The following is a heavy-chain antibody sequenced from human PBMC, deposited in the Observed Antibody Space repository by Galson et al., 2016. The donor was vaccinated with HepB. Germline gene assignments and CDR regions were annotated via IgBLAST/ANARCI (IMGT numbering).Heavy chain of an antibody. CDR2: INAGSGHT. J-gene: IGHJ6*02. CDR3: ARDLGVPGSPLDN. CDR1: GYTFTYHS. Sequence: SVKVSCKASGYTFTYHSMHWVRQAPGQRLEWMGWINAGSGHTKYSQKFQGRVTITRDTSANTAYTVLSSLRSEDTTVYYCARDLGVPGSPLDNWGQGTTVTVSS. V-gene: IGHV1-3*01. D-gene: IGHD6-19*01.